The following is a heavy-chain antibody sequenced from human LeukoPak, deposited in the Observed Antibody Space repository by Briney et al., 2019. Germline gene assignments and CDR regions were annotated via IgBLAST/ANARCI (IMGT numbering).Heavy chain of an antibody. CDR3: AREPYYYDSSGYYYFS. V-gene: IGHV1-69*13. J-gene: IGHJ5*02. Sequence: GASVKVSCKASGGTFSSYAISWVRQAPGQGLEWMGGIIPIFGTANYAQKFQGRVTITADESTSTAYMELSSLRSEDTAVYYCAREPYYYDSSGYYYFSWGQGTLFTVSS. CDR2: IIPIFGTA. D-gene: IGHD3-22*01. CDR1: GGTFSSYA.